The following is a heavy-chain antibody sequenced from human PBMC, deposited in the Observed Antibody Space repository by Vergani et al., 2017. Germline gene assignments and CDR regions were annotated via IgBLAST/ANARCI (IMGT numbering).Heavy chain of an antibody. Sequence: QVQLVQSGAEVKKPGSSVKVSCKASGGTFSSYAISWVRQAPGQGLEWMGGIIPIFGTANYAQKFQGRVTITADESTSTAYMELSSLRSEDTAVYYWAKDSLLYHGAISIKLKQWLVAADYYYGMDVWGQGTTVTVSS. CDR3: AKDSLLYHGAISIKLKQWLVAADYYYGMDV. V-gene: IGHV1-69*01. CDR1: GGTFSSYA. D-gene: IGHD6-19*01. J-gene: IGHJ6*02. CDR2: IIPIFGTA.